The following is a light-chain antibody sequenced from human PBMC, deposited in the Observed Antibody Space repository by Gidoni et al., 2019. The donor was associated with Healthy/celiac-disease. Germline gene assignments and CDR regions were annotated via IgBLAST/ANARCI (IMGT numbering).Light chain of an antibody. CDR3: SSYTSSSTVV. CDR1: SSDVGGYNY. Sequence: QSALTQPASVSGSPGPSITIPCTGTSSDVGGYNYVSWYQQHPGKAPKPMIYEVSNRPSGVSNRFSGSKSGNTASLTISGLQAEDEADYYCSSYTSSSTVVFGGGTKLTVL. V-gene: IGLV2-14*01. CDR2: EVS. J-gene: IGLJ2*01.